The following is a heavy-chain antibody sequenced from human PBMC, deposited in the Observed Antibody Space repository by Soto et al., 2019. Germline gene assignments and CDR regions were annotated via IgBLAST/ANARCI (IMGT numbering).Heavy chain of an antibody. CDR3: ASHYDMWSGYLSPVDY. J-gene: IGHJ4*02. CDR1: GYTFSDYY. D-gene: IGHD3-3*01. Sequence: GGSLRLSCAASGYTFSDYYMSWIRQAPGKGLEWISYIDTSSTKIYYADSVKGRFTISRDNAKNSLYLEMSSLRDEDTAVYYCASHYDMWSGYLSPVDYWGQGTLVTVSS. V-gene: IGHV3-11*01. CDR2: IDTSSTKI.